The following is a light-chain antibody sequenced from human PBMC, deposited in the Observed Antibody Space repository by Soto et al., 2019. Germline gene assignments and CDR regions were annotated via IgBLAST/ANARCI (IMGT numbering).Light chain of an antibody. CDR1: SSDVGSYNL. CDR3: SSYTSSSRYV. J-gene: IGLJ1*01. V-gene: IGLV2-14*02. CDR2: EVS. Sequence: SALTQPASVSGSPGQSITISCTGTSSDVGSYNLVSWYQQHPGKAPKLMIYEVSNRPSGVSNRFSGSKSGNTASLTISGLQAEDEADYYCSSYTSSSRYVFGTGTKVTVL.